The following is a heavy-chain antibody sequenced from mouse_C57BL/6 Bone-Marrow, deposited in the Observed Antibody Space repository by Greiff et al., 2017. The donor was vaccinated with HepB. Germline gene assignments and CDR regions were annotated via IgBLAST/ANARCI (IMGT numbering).Heavy chain of an antibody. D-gene: IGHD1-1*01. J-gene: IGHJ1*03. Sequence: QVQLQQPGAELVKPGASVKLSCKASGYTFTSYWMQWVKQRPGQGLEWIGEIDPSDSYTNYNQKFKGKATLTVDTSSSTAYMQLSSLTSEDSAVYYCARRDGSSYVRYFDVWGTGTTLTVSS. CDR2: IDPSDSYT. CDR1: GYTFTSYW. V-gene: IGHV1-50*01. CDR3: ARRDGSSYVRYFDV.